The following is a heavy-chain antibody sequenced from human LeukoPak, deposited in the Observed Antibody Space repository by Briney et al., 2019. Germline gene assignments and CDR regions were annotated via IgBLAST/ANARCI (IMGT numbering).Heavy chain of an antibody. CDR1: GGSISSGGYY. Sequence: SQTLSLTCTVSGGSISSGGYYWSWIRQHPGKGLEWIGYIYYSGGTYYNPSLKSRVTISVDTSKNQFSLKLSSVTAADTAVYYCATSTTVTTAWFDPWGQGTLVTVSS. J-gene: IGHJ5*02. CDR2: IYYSGGT. CDR3: ATSTTVTTAWFDP. V-gene: IGHV4-31*03. D-gene: IGHD4-17*01.